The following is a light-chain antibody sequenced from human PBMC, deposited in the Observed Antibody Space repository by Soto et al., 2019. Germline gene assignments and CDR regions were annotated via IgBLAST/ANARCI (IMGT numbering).Light chain of an antibody. CDR2: DVN. CDR3: TSYTSSDTVV. Sequence: QSALTQPASVSGSPGQSITISCTGTSSDVGAYLFVSWYQQHPGKAPKLMIFDVNNRPSGVSNRFSGSTSGNTASLTISGLQADDEADYYCTSYTSSDTVVFGGGTQLTVL. J-gene: IGLJ3*02. CDR1: SSDVGAYLF. V-gene: IGLV2-14*03.